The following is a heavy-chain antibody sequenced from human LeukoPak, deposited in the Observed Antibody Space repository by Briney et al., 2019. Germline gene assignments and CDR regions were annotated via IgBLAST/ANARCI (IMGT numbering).Heavy chain of an antibody. J-gene: IGHJ4*02. Sequence: GGSLRLSCAASGFTFSSYSMNWVRQAPGKGLEWVSYISSRSATIYYADSVKGRFTISRDNAKNSLYLQMNSLRADDTAMYYCARGSYSSSWKTFDYWGQGTLVTVSS. D-gene: IGHD6-13*01. CDR1: GFTFSSYS. CDR3: ARGSYSSSWKTFDY. V-gene: IGHV3-48*01. CDR2: ISSRSATI.